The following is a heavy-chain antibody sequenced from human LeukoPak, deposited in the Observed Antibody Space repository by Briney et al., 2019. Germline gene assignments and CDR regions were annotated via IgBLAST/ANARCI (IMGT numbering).Heavy chain of an antibody. CDR3: ATGGHYDSSGYYFENDY. CDR2: INPSGGST. Sequence: SVTVSCXAXGYTFXSYYMHWVRQAPGQGLEWMGLINPSGGSTSYAQKFQGRVTMTRDTSTSTVYMELSSLRSEDTAVYYCATGGHYDSSGYYFENDYWGQGTLVTVSS. J-gene: IGHJ4*02. D-gene: IGHD3-22*01. CDR1: GYTFXSYY. V-gene: IGHV1-46*01.